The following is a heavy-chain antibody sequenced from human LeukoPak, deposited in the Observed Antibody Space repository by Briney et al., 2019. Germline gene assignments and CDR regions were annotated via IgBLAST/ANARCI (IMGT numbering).Heavy chain of an antibody. J-gene: IGHJ6*02. D-gene: IGHD2-2*01. Sequence: GGSLRLSCAASGFTFSSYAMSWVRQAPGKGLEWVSAISGSGGSTYYADSVKGRFTISRDNSKNTLYLQMNSLRAEDTAVYYCAEDGYCSSTSCYGFWYYYYGMDVWGQGTTVTVSS. CDR2: ISGSGGST. CDR1: GFTFSSYA. V-gene: IGHV3-23*01. CDR3: AEDGYCSSTSCYGFWYYYYGMDV.